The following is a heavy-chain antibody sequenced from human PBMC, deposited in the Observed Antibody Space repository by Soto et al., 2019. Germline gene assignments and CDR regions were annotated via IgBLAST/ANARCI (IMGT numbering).Heavy chain of an antibody. CDR2: IKSKTDGWTT. CDR1: GFTFSNAW. D-gene: IGHD2-15*01. J-gene: IGHJ3*02. V-gene: IGHV3-15*01. CDR3: TTGGIVVAAAADAFDI. Sequence: EVQLVESGGGLVKPGGSLRLSCAASGFTFSNAWMSWVRQAPGKGLEWVGRIKSKTDGWTTDYAAPVNGRFTISRDDSKNTLYLQMNSLKTEETAVYYCTTGGIVVAAAADAFDIWGQGPMVTVSS.